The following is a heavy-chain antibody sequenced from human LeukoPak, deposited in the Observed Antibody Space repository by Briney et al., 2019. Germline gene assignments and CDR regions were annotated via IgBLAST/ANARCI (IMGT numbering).Heavy chain of an antibody. CDR3: AILPVYSNGWYEVNY. D-gene: IGHD6-13*01. Sequence: GGSLRLSCAASGFTFSSYAMSWVRQAPGKGLEWVSGISGSGGSTYYADSVKGRFTTSRDNSRNTLYLQMNSPRAEDTAVYYCAILPVYSNGWYEVNYWGQGTLVTVSS. CDR1: GFTFSSYA. J-gene: IGHJ4*02. CDR2: ISGSGGST. V-gene: IGHV3-23*01.